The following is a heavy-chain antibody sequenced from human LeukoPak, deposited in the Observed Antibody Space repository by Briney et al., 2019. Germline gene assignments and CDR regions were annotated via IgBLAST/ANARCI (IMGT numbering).Heavy chain of an antibody. D-gene: IGHD2-2*01. Sequence: GGSLRLSCAASGFTFSSYWMNWARQAPGKGLEWVSSITSVSSYKYYADSVKGRFTISRDNAKNPLFLQMNSLRAEDTAIYYCARDPTADDYWGQGTLVTVSS. CDR1: GFTFSSYW. CDR3: ARDPTADDY. J-gene: IGHJ4*02. V-gene: IGHV3-21*01. CDR2: ITSVSSYK.